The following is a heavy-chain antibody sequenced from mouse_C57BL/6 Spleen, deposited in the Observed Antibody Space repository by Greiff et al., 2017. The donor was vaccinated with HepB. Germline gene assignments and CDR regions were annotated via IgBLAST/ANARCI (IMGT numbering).Heavy chain of an antibody. CDR1: GYSITSGYY. Sequence: DVQLQESGPGLVKPSQSLSLTCSVTGYSITSGYYWNWIRQFPGNKLEWMGYISYDGSNNYNPSLKNRISITRDTSKNQFFLKLNSVTTEDTATYYCARDAYYYGSSYDAMDYWGQGTSVTVSS. J-gene: IGHJ4*01. CDR2: ISYDGSN. D-gene: IGHD1-1*01. V-gene: IGHV3-6*01. CDR3: ARDAYYYGSSYDAMDY.